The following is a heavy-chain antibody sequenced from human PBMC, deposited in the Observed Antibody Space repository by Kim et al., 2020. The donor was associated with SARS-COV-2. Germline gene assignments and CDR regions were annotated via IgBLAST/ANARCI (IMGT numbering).Heavy chain of an antibody. CDR1: GYSISSGYY. CDR3: ARGRYYYGSGSYSNWFDP. D-gene: IGHD3-10*01. Sequence: SETLSLTCTVSGYSISSGYYWGWIRQPPGKGLEWIGSIYHSGSTYYNPSLKSRVTISVDTSKNQFSLKLSSVTAADTAVYYCARGRYYYGSGSYSNWFDP. V-gene: IGHV4-38-2*02. J-gene: IGHJ5*02. CDR2: IYHSGST.